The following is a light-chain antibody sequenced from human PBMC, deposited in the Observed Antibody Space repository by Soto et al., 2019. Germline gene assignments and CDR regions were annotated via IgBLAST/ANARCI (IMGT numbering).Light chain of an antibody. J-gene: IGKJ3*01. V-gene: IGKV3-15*01. CDR1: QSVSSN. CDR3: QQYNNWPVWFT. Sequence: EIVMTQSPATPSVSPGERATLSCRASQSVSSNLAWYQQKPGQAPRLLTYGASTRATGIPARFSGSGSGTEFTLTISSLQSEDFPVYYCQQYNNWPVWFTFGPGTKVDIK. CDR2: GAS.